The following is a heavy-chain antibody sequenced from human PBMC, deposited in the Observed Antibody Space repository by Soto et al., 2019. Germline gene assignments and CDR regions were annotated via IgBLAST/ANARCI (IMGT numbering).Heavy chain of an antibody. CDR1: GYTFTSYG. J-gene: IGHJ6*02. D-gene: IGHD1-26*01. Sequence: QVQLVQSGAEVKKPGASVKVSCKASGYTFTSYGISWVRQAPGQGLEWMGWISAYNGNTNYAQKLQGRVTMTTDTSTSTAYMELRSLRSDDTAVFYCAREALLRLYYYYGMDVWGQGTTVTVSS. CDR2: ISAYNGNT. CDR3: AREALLRLYYYYGMDV. V-gene: IGHV1-18*01.